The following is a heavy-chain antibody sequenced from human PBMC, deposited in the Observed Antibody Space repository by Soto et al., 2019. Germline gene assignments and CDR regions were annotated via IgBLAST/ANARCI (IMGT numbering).Heavy chain of an antibody. CDR3: ATRGGGGGY. V-gene: IGHV3-53*01. CDR1: GFTVSNNY. J-gene: IGHJ4*02. D-gene: IGHD3-10*01. CDR2: IYSGGYT. Sequence: EVQLVESGGGLIQPGGSLRLSCAVSGFTVSNNYMSWVRQAPGKGLEGVSVIYSGGYTAYGDSVKGRFTISRDNSNNTLYLKMSTRGADAPAFFSGATRGGGGGYWGQGTLVTVSS.